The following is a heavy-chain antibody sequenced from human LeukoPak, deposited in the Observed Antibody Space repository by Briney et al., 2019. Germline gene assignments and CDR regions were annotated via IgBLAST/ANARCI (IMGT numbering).Heavy chain of an antibody. J-gene: IGHJ6*02. CDR3: ARVSTQAPKDITIFGVVTYTHLDYGMDV. V-gene: IGHV1-69*04. CDR2: IIPIFGIA. CDR1: GGTFSSYA. Sequence: SVNVSCKASGGTFSSYAISWVRQAPGHGLEWMGRIIPIFGIADYAQKFQGRVTITADKSTSTAYMELSSLRSEDTAVYYCARVSTQAPKDITIFGVVTYTHLDYGMDVWGQGTTVTVSS. D-gene: IGHD3-3*01.